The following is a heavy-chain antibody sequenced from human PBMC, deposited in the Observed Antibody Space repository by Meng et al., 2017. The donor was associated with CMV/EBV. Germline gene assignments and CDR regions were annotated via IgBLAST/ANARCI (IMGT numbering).Heavy chain of an antibody. CDR2: ISYDGSNK. Sequence: GESLKISCAASGFTFSSYAMHWVRQAPGKGLEWVAVISYDGSNKYYADSVKGRFTISRDNSKNTLYLQMNSLRAEDTAVYYCARGQQLGPWYGMDVWGQGTTVTVSS. CDR3: ARGQQLGPWYGMDV. V-gene: IGHV3-30-3*01. CDR1: GFTFSSYA. J-gene: IGHJ6*02. D-gene: IGHD6-6*01.